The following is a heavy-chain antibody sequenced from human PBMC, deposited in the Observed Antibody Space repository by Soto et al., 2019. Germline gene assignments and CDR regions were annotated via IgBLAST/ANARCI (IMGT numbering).Heavy chain of an antibody. CDR2: ISGSGGST. CDR1: GFTFSSYA. CDR3: AKGTSSWPYFYDY. J-gene: IGHJ4*02. D-gene: IGHD6-13*01. V-gene: IGHV3-23*01. Sequence: GSLRLSCAASGFTFSSYAMSWVRQAPGKGLEWVSAISGSGGSTYYADSVKGRFTISRDNSKNTLYLQMNSLRAEDTAVYSCAKGTSSWPYFYDYWGQGTLVTVSS.